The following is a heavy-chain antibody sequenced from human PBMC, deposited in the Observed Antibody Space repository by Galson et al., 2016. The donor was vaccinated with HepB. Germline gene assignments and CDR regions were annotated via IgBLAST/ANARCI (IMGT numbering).Heavy chain of an antibody. CDR2: ATWNSENI. CDR1: GFTFDDYA. D-gene: IGHD2-2*01. J-gene: IGHJ6*02. Sequence: SLRLSCAASGFTFDDYAMHWVRQVSGRGLEWVSGATWNSENIGYADSVKGRFTISRDNANNSLYLQMNSLRAEDTAVYYCATDGPWGSASCHGSHPCGLDVWGQGTTVTVSS. V-gene: IGHV3-9*01. CDR3: ATDGPWGSASCHGSHPCGLDV.